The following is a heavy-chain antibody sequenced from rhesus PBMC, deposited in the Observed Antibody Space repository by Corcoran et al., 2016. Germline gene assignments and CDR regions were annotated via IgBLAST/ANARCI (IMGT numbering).Heavy chain of an antibody. J-gene: IGHJ4*01. D-gene: IGHD5-30*01. V-gene: IGHV4-80*01. Sequence: QVQLQESGTGLVKHSETLSLHCAVSGVSIRSYWWTWIRHPPGKGLECIGEITGNIRNANYNPSLKSRVISSNDAAKNQFSLIVSSVTAADTAVYYGGRGGGHSGYPGGGQGVLVTVS. CDR2: ITGNIRNA. CDR1: GVSIRSYW. CDR3: GRGGGHSGYPG.